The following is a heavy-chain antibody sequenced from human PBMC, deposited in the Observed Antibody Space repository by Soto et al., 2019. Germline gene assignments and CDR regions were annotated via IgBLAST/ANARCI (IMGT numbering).Heavy chain of an antibody. CDR3: ARTGYTYGYDVFEM. CDR1: GFSLSTSGMC. CDR2: IDWDDEK. V-gene: IGHV2-70*11. D-gene: IGHD5-18*01. J-gene: IGHJ3*02. Sequence: SGPTLVNPTQTLTLTCSFSGFSLSTSGMCVSWIRQPPGKALEWLARIDWDDEKYYSTSLKTRLTISKDTSKNQVVLTMTNMDPVDTATYYCARTGYTYGYDVFEMWGQGTMVTVS.